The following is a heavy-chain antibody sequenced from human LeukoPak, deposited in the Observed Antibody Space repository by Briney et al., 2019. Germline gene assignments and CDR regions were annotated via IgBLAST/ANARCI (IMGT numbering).Heavy chain of an antibody. CDR2: INPNSGGT. D-gene: IGHD4-23*01. CDR1: GYTFTSYY. V-gene: IGHV1-2*02. Sequence: ASVKVSCKASGYTFTSYYMHWVRQAPGQGLEWMGWINPNSGGTNYAQKFQGRVTMTRDTSISTAYMELSRLRSDDTAVYYCAACTVAAQVFDYWGQGTLVTVSS. J-gene: IGHJ4*02. CDR3: AACTVAAQVFDY.